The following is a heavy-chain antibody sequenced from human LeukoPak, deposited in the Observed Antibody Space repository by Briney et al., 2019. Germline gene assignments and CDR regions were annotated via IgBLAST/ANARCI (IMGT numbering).Heavy chain of an antibody. CDR2: IYPGDSDT. D-gene: IGHD3-10*01. Sequence: XXRXXPGXXXEWMGIIYPGDSDTRYSPSFQGQVTISADKSISTAYLQWSGLKASDTAMYYCARLGGEGIDYWGQGTLVTVSS. CDR3: ARLGGEGIDY. V-gene: IGHV5-51*01. J-gene: IGHJ4*02.